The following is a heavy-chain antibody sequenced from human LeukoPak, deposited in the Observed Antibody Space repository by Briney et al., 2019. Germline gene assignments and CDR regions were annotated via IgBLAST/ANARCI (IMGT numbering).Heavy chain of an antibody. J-gene: IGHJ4*02. V-gene: IGHV3-48*01. Sequence: GGSLRLSCSASGFIFASYGMNWVRQAPGKGLQWVPYISAGSSNTFYADSVKGRFTISRDDADNSLHLQMNSLSAEDTAVYYCARDAVQAGTPFYFDFWGQGALVTVSS. CDR1: GFIFASYG. D-gene: IGHD2-15*01. CDR3: ARDAVQAGTPFYFDF. CDR2: ISAGSSNT.